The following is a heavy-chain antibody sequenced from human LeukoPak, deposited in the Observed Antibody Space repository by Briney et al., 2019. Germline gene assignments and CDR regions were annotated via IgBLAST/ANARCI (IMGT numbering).Heavy chain of an antibody. V-gene: IGHV4-59*08. CDR1: GGSISSYY. Sequence: SETLSLTCTVSGGSISSYYWSWIRQPPGKGLEWIGYILYSGTTNSNPSLKSRVNISLDTANNQISLKLTSVTAADTAVYFCARMGGYSGYATHWGQGILVTVSS. J-gene: IGHJ4*02. CDR2: ILYSGTT. D-gene: IGHD5-12*01. CDR3: ARMGGYSGYATH.